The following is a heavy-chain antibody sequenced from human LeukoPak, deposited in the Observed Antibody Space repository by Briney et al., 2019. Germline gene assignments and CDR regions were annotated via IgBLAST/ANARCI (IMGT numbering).Heavy chain of an antibody. D-gene: IGHD6-19*01. Sequence: SETLSLTCTVSGDSISSYYWSWIRQPAGKGLEWIGRICTSGNTNYNPSLKSRVTISVDKSKNQFSLKLSSATAADTAVYYCARVSSGRTNFDYWGQGTLVTVSS. J-gene: IGHJ4*02. CDR2: ICTSGNT. CDR1: GDSISSYY. CDR3: ARVSSGRTNFDY. V-gene: IGHV4-4*07.